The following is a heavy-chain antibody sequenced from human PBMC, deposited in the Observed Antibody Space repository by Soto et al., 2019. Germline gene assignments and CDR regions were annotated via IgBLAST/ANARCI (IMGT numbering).Heavy chain of an antibody. CDR3: ARGPHRSGYDSSRSGGWYRGDY. J-gene: IGHJ4*02. V-gene: IGHV1-18*01. D-gene: IGHD5-12*01. CDR2: ISAYNGNT. Sequence: QVQLVQSGAEVKKPGASVKVSCKASGYTFTSYGISWVRQAPGQGLEWMGWISAYNGNTNYAQKLQDRVTMTTDTSPRTAYMGLRSLRSDATAVYYCARGPHRSGYDSSRSGGWYRGDYWGQGTLVTVSS. CDR1: GYTFTSYG.